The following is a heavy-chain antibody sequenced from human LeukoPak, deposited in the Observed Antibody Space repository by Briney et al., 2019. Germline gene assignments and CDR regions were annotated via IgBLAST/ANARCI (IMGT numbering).Heavy chain of an antibody. Sequence: SETLSLTCTVSGGSISAISGGPYYWGSIRQPPRKGLEWIGSGHYSANTYNPSLRSRVTISIDTSKNQCSLRVSSVTAADTAVYYCARHGHHGDHDCWGQGILVTVSS. CDR3: ARHGHHGDHDC. J-gene: IGHJ4*02. V-gene: IGHV4-39*01. D-gene: IGHD2-21*01. CDR1: GGSISAISGGPYY. CDR2: GHYSANT.